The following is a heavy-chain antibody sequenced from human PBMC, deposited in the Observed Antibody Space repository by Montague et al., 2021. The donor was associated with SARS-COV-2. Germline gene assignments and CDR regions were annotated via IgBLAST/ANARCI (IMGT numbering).Heavy chain of an antibody. Sequence: PALVKPTQTLTLTCTFSGFSLSTPNVGVGWIRQPPGKALEWLALIYSNDDKRYSPSLQSRLTITKDTSKNQVVLSLTNVDPVDTVTYYCAHLIRYYDIFTGIPFDYWGQGTQVTVSS. CDR2: IYSNDDK. J-gene: IGHJ4*02. CDR1: GFSLSTPNVG. V-gene: IGHV2-5*01. D-gene: IGHD3-9*01. CDR3: AHLIRYYDIFTGIPFDY.